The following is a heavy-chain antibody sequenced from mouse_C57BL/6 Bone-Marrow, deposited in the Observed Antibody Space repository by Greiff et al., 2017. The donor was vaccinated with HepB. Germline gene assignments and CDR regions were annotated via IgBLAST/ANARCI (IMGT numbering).Heavy chain of an antibody. J-gene: IGHJ4*01. V-gene: IGHV1-5*01. CDR1: GYTFTSYW. CDR3: TRLDYYGSSCVRYAMDY. Sequence: EVQLQQSGTVLARPGASVKMSCKASGYTFTSYWMHWVKQRPGQGLEWIGAIYPGNSDTSYNEKFKGKAKLTAVTSASTAYMELSSLTNEDSAVYYCTRLDYYGSSCVRYAMDYWGQGTSVTVSS. D-gene: IGHD1-1*01. CDR2: IYPGNSDT.